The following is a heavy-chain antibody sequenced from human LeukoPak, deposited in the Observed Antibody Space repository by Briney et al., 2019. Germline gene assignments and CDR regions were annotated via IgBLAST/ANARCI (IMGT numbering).Heavy chain of an antibody. D-gene: IGHD3-3*01. J-gene: IGHJ6*02. CDR1: GFTFSSYA. CDR2: ISYDGSNK. V-gene: IGHV3-30-3*01. CDR3: ARPSDDFWSGSYYYGMDV. Sequence: GGSLRLSCAASGFTFSSYAMHWVRQAPGKGLEWVAVISYDGSNKYYADSVKGRFTISRDNSKNTLYVQMNSLRAEDTAVYYCARPSDDFWSGSYYYGMDVWGQGTTVTVSS.